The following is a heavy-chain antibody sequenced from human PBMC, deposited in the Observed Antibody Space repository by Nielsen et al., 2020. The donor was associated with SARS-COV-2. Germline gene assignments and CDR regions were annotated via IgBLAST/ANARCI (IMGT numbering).Heavy chain of an antibody. J-gene: IGHJ6*03. Sequence: GGSLRLSCAASGYTFDDYTMHWVRQAPGKGLEWVSLISWDGGSTYYADSVKGRFTISRDNAKNSLYLQMNSLRAEDTAVYYCARDLAAAGTERYYYYYMDVWGKGTTVTVSS. CDR3: ARDLAAAGTERYYYYYMDV. D-gene: IGHD6-13*01. V-gene: IGHV3-43*01. CDR1: GYTFDDYT. CDR2: ISWDGGST.